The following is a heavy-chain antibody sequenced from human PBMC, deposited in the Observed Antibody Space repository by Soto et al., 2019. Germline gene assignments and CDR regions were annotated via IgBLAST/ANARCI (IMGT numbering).Heavy chain of an antibody. CDR1: GGSISSSSYY. CDR2: IYYSGST. CDR3: ARQAKQDTAMVTFAV. Sequence: SETLSLTCTVPGGSISSSSYYWGWIRQPPGKGLEWIGSIYYSGSTYYNPSLKSRVTISVDTSKNQFSLKLSSVTAADTAVYYCARQAKQDTAMVTFAVWGQGTTVTVSS. D-gene: IGHD5-18*01. J-gene: IGHJ6*02. V-gene: IGHV4-39*01.